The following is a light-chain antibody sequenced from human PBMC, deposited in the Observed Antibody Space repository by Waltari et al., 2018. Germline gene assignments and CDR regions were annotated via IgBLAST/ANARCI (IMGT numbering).Light chain of an antibody. CDR1: SSNIGRNY. V-gene: IGLV1-47*01. Sequence: QSVLTQPPSASGTPGQRVTISCSGTSSNIGRNYVFWFHQLPGTAPKVLIYKDNQPPSGGPDRFSGSTSGTSSSLAIIGLRSEDEADYYCATWDDSLGGYVFGSGTKVAVL. CDR2: KDN. CDR3: ATWDDSLGGYV. J-gene: IGLJ1*01.